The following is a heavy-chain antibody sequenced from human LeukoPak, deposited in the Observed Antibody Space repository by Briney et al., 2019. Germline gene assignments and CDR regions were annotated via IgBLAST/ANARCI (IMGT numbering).Heavy chain of an antibody. CDR2: IYYSGST. CDR1: GGSISSYY. Sequence: SETLSLTCTVSGGSISSYYWGWIRQPPGKGLEWIGYIYYSGSTNYNPSLKSRVTISVDTSKNQFSLKLSSVTAADTAVYYCARVRYYSSPSDFDYWGQGTLVTVSS. V-gene: IGHV4-59*01. D-gene: IGHD6-6*01. CDR3: ARVRYYSSPSDFDY. J-gene: IGHJ4*02.